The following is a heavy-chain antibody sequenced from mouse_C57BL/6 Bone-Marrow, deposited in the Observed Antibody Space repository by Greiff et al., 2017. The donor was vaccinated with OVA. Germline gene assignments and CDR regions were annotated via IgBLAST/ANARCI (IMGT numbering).Heavy chain of an antibody. CDR2: INPNNGGT. D-gene: IGHD2-1*01. CDR1: GYTFTDYN. J-gene: IGHJ4*01. CDR3: ARIYYGTSYYAMDD. V-gene: IGHV1-18*01. Sequence: EVQLQQSGPELVKPGASVKIPCKASGYTFTDYNMDWVKQSHGKSLEWIGDINPNNGGTIYNQKFKGKATLTVDKSSSTAYMELRSLTSEDTAVYYCARIYYGTSYYAMDDWGQGTSVTVSS.